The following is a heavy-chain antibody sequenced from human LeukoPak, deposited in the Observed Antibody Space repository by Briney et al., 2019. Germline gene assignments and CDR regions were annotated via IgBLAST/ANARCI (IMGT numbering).Heavy chain of an antibody. J-gene: IGHJ4*02. D-gene: IGHD2-2*01. CDR2: IFYSGST. V-gene: IGHV4-59*08. Sequence: NPSETLSLTCSVYGGSLSGYYWSWIRQPPGKGLEWIGYIFYSGSTNYNPSLKSRVTISVDTSKNQFSLKLSSVTAADTAVYYCASTSYCSSTSCPLRYWGQGTLVAVSS. CDR1: GGSLSGYY. CDR3: ASTSYCSSTSCPLRY.